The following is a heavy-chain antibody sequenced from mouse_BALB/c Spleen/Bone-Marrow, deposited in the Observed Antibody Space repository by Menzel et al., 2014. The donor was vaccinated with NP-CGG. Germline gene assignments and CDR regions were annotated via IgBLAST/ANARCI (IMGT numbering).Heavy chain of an antibody. CDR1: GFNIKDTY. CDR2: IDPANGNT. Sequence: VQLQQSGAELVEPGASVKLSCTASGFNIKDTYMHWVKQRPEQGLKWIGRIDPANGNTKYDPKFQGKATITADTSSNTHLLQHFTQTPEDTADHYGARGLRNYYVMDGVGQGTPVTVSP. J-gene: IGHJ4*01. CDR3: ARGLRNYYVMDG. D-gene: IGHD3-1*01. V-gene: IGHV14-3*02.